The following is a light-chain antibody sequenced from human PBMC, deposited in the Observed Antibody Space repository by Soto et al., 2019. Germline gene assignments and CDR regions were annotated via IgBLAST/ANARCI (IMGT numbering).Light chain of an antibody. CDR1: QGVSSY. CDR3: QQRSDWPST. CDR2: DAS. Sequence: DIVLTQSPAPLSLFPGERATLSCRASQGVSSYLAWYQQKPGQAPRLLIYDASNRATGIPARFSGSGSGTDFTLTISSLEPDDFAVYYCQQRSDWPSTFGGRTKVQIK. V-gene: IGKV3-11*01. J-gene: IGKJ4*01.